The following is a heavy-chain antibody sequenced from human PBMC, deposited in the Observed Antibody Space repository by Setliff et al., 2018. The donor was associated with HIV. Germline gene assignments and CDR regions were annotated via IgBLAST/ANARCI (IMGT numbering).Heavy chain of an antibody. CDR3: ARVGGRDGYNWGYYFDY. J-gene: IGHJ4*02. CDR2: INPNSGGT. CDR1: GYTFTGYY. D-gene: IGHD5-12*01. Sequence: ASVKVSCKASGYTFTGYYMHWVRQAPGQGLEWMGWINPNSGGTNYAQKFQGWVTMTRDTSISTAYMELSRLRSDDTAVYYCARVGGRDGYNWGYYFDYWGQGTLVTVS. V-gene: IGHV1-2*04.